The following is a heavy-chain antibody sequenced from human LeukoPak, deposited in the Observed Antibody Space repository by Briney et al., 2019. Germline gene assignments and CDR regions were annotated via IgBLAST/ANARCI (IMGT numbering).Heavy chain of an antibody. Sequence: HPGGSLRLSCAASGFTFSNYGMHWVRQAPGKGLEWVAVISYDASDKYYADSVKGRFTISRDNSKNTLYLQMNSLRPEDTAVYYCAKGVVAATNAAYYGMDVWGQGTTVTVSS. J-gene: IGHJ6*02. CDR3: AKGVVAATNAAYYGMDV. V-gene: IGHV3-30*18. CDR2: ISYDASDK. D-gene: IGHD2-15*01. CDR1: GFTFSNYG.